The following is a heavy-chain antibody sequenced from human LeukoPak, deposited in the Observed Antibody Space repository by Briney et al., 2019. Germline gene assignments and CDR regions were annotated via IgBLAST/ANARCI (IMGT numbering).Heavy chain of an antibody. CDR2: IIPILGIA. D-gene: IGHD4-11*01. Sequence: SVKVSCKASGGTFSSYAISWVRQAPGQGLEWMGRIIPILGIANYAQKFQGRVTITADKSTSAAYMELSSLRSEDTAVYYCARDHSNHAFDIWGQGTMVAVSS. V-gene: IGHV1-69*04. CDR3: ARDHSNHAFDI. J-gene: IGHJ3*02. CDR1: GGTFSSYA.